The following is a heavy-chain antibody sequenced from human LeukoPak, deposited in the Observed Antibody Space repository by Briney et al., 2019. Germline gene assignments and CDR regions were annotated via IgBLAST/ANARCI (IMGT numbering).Heavy chain of an antibody. D-gene: IGHD1-26*01. CDR1: GVTLSTYA. CDR3: AKDRTVGASSGYSDL. V-gene: IGHV3-23*01. CDR2: ISSSGSGDNT. J-gene: IGHJ2*01. Sequence: GGSLRLSCAASGVTLSTYAMSWARQAPGKGLEWVSGISSSGSGDNTYYADSVKGRFTISRDSSKNTLFLHMNTLRAEDTAIYYCAKDRTVGASSGYSDLWGRGTLVTVSS.